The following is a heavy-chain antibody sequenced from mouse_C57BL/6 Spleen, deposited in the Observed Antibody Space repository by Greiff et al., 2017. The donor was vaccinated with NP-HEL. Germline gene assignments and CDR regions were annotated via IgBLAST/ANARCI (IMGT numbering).Heavy chain of an antibody. Sequence: QVQLQQSGAELVKPGASVKLSCKASGYTFTSYWMHWVKQRPGQGLEWIGMIHPNSGSTNYNEKFKSKATLTVDKSSSTAYMQLSSLTSEDSAVYYCARNPITTVAGYYAMDYWGQGTSVTVSS. V-gene: IGHV1-64*01. J-gene: IGHJ4*01. CDR3: ARNPITTVAGYYAMDY. CDR1: GYTFTSYW. D-gene: IGHD1-1*01. CDR2: IHPNSGST.